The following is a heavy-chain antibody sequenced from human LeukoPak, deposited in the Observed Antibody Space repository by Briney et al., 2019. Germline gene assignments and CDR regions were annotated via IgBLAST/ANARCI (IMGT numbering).Heavy chain of an antibody. J-gene: IGHJ4*02. CDR1: GYTFTSYA. D-gene: IGHD1-26*01. V-gene: IGHV1-3*01. CDR2: ISAGNGNT. CDR3: ARDSGSGNNDY. Sequence: ASVTVSCTAFGYTFTSYAIRWVRQAPGQRLEWMGWISAGNGNTKYSQNFQGRVTFISNTSATTAFMELSSLRSEDAAVYYCARDSGSGNNDYWGQGTLVTVSS.